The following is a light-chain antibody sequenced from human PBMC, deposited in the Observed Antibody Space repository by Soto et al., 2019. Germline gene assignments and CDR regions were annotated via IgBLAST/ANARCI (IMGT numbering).Light chain of an antibody. CDR1: SSDVGGYNY. J-gene: IGLJ2*01. Sequence: QSALTQSPSASGSPGQSVTISCTGTSSDVGGYNYVSWYQQHPGKAPKLMIYEVTKRPSGVPDRFSASKSGNTASLTVSGLQAEDEADYYCSSYAGSKNLVFGGGTKHRP. V-gene: IGLV2-8*01. CDR2: EVT. CDR3: SSYAGSKNLV.